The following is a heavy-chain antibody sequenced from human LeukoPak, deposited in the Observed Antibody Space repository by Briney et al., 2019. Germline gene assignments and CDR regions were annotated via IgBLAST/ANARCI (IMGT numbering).Heavy chain of an antibody. V-gene: IGHV4-39*01. CDR1: GGSISSSSYY. CDR2: IYYSGST. Sequence: SETLSLTCTVSGGSISSSSYYWGWIRQPPGKGLEWIGSIYYSGSTYYNPSLKSRVTISVDTSKNQFSLKLSSVTAADTAVYYCARVDYYDSSGYPPRGHYAFDIWGQGTMVTVSS. J-gene: IGHJ3*02. CDR3: ARVDYYDSSGYPPRGHYAFDI. D-gene: IGHD3-22*01.